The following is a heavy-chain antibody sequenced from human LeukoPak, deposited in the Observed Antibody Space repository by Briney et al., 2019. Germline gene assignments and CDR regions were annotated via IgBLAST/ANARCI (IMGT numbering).Heavy chain of an antibody. J-gene: IGHJ4*02. CDR2: IYPGDSET. V-gene: IGHV5-51*01. Sequence: GESLKISCKGSGYSFTSYWIGWVRQMPGKGLEWMGIIYPGDSETRYSPSCQGQVPLSADKSITTAYLQRSSLKAPDTAMYYCARGSAGPAATYLDYWGQGTLVPVSS. CDR1: GYSFTSYW. CDR3: ARGSAGPAATYLDY. D-gene: IGHD2-2*01.